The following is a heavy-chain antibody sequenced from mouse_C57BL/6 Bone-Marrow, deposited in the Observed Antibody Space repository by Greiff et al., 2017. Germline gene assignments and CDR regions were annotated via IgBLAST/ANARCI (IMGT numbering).Heavy chain of an antibody. V-gene: IGHV1-85*01. CDR2: IYPRDGST. D-gene: IGHD1-1*01. CDR1: GYTFTSYD. CDR3: ARVEFDGSSGDWYFDV. Sequence: VQVVESGHELVKPGASVKLSCKASGYTFTSYDINWVKQRPGQGLEWIGWIYPRDGSTKYNEKFKGKATLTVDTSSSTAYMELHSLTSEDSAVYFCARVEFDGSSGDWYFDVWGTGTTVTVSS. J-gene: IGHJ1*03.